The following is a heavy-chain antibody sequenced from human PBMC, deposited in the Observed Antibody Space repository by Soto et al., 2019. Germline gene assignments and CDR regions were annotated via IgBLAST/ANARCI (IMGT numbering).Heavy chain of an antibody. CDR1: GGSISSGDYY. D-gene: IGHD3-22*01. J-gene: IGHJ4*02. Sequence: QVQLQESGPGLVKPSQTLSLTCTVSGGSISSGDYYWSWIRQPPGKGLEWIGYIYYSGSTYYNPSLNSRVTISVDTSKNQFSLKLSSVTAADTAVYYCARARGYYYDSSGYYLGDWGQGTLVTVSS. CDR3: ARARGYYYDSSGYYLGD. CDR2: IYYSGST. V-gene: IGHV4-30-4*01.